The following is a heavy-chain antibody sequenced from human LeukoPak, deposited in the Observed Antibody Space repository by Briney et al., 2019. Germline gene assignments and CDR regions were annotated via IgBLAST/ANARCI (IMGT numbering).Heavy chain of an antibody. CDR1: GFSFTKYA. CDR3: AGEKFDI. CDR2: ISKDGSMR. J-gene: IGHJ3*02. V-gene: IGHV3-30*04. Sequence: GGSLRVSCAASGFSFTKYAMDWLRQAPGKGLEGVAIISKDGSMRYYADSVKGRFTVSRDNSNNAVYLQMNSLKSEDTAVYSCAGEKFDIWGQGTMVTVSA.